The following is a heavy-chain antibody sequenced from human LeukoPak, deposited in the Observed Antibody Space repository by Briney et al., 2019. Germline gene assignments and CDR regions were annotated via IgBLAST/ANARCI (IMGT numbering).Heavy chain of an antibody. CDR1: GFTFSTNA. CDR3: AKVLWTYYYYGMDV. V-gene: IGHV3-9*01. Sequence: GGSLRLSCAASGFTFSTNAMSWVRQAPGKGLEWVSGISWNSGSIGYADSVKGRFTISRDNAKNSLYLQMNSLRAEDTALYYCAKVLWTYYYYGMDVWGQGTTVTVSS. CDR2: ISWNSGSI. D-gene: IGHD2-21*01. J-gene: IGHJ6*02.